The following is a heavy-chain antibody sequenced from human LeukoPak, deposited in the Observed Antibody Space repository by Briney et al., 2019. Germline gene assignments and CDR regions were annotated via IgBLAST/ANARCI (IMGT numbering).Heavy chain of an antibody. D-gene: IGHD2-2*01. J-gene: IGHJ4*02. V-gene: IGHV4-34*01. Sequence: PSETLSLTCAVHGGSLAGYNWNWIRQPPGKELEWIGDVNHGGSTNYNPSLESRVTVSIDTWNSQFSLELDSVTAADTAVYYCARGRVRVVPGTGYFDSWSQGSLVIVSS. CDR3: ARGRVRVVPGTGYFDS. CDR1: GGSLAGYN. CDR2: VNHGGST.